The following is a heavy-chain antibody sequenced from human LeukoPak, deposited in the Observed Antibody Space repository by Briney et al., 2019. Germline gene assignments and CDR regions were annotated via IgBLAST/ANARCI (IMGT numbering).Heavy chain of an antibody. J-gene: IGHJ5*02. D-gene: IGHD1-14*01. CDR2: INPSGDGT. CDR1: GHTFTTYY. Sequence: ASVKVSCKGSGHTFTTYYVHLVRQAPGQGLEWMGVINPSGDGTNYPQRFQGRVTLTRDTSTSTVYMELSSLRSEDTAIYYCAKETPNTGWFDPWGQGTLVTVSS. V-gene: IGHV1-46*01. CDR3: AKETPNTGWFDP.